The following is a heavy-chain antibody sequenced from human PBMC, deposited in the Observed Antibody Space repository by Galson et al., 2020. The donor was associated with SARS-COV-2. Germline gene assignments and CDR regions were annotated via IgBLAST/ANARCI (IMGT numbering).Heavy chain of an antibody. CDR2: FDPEDGET. CDR1: GYTLTELS. D-gene: IGHD6-13*01. Sequence: GESLKISCKVSGYTLTELSMHWVRQAPGKGLEWMGGFDPEDGETIYAQKFQGRVTMTEDTSTDTAYMELSSLRSEDTAVYYCATGAGQQLVHWFDPWGQGTLVTVSS. J-gene: IGHJ5*02. V-gene: IGHV1-24*01. CDR3: ATGAGQQLVHWFDP.